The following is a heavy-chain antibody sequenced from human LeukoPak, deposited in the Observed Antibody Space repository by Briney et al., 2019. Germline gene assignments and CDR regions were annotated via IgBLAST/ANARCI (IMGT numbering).Heavy chain of an antibody. V-gene: IGHV1-8*03. CDR1: GYTFTSYD. CDR3: ARAGRFTMVRGVTWYYFDY. J-gene: IGHJ4*02. Sequence: AASVKVSCKASGYTFTSYDINWVRQATGQGLEWMGWMNPNSGNTGYAQKFQGRVTITRNTSISTAYMELSSLRSEDTAVYYCARAGRFTMVRGVTWYYFDYWGQGTLVTVSS. D-gene: IGHD3-10*01. CDR2: MNPNSGNT.